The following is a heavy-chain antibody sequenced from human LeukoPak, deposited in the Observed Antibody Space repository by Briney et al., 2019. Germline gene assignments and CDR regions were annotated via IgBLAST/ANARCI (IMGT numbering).Heavy chain of an antibody. J-gene: IGHJ6*02. V-gene: IGHV4-39*07. Sequence: SETLSLTCTVSGGSISSSSYYWGWIRQPPGKGLEWIGSIYYSGSTYYNPSLKSRVTISVDTSKNQFSLKLSSVTAADTAVYYCARGTYYYGMDVWGQGTTVTVSS. CDR1: GGSISSSSYY. CDR2: IYYSGST. CDR3: ARGTYYYGMDV.